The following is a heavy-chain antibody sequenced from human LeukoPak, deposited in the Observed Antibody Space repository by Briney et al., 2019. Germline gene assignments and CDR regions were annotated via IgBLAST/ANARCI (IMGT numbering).Heavy chain of an antibody. Sequence: PSETLSLTCAVYGGSFSGYYWSWIRQPPGKGLEWIGEINHSGSANYNPSLKSRVTISVDTSKNQFSLKLSSVTAADTAVYYCARFSKWGSIAARLGSGFDHWGQGTLVTVSS. D-gene: IGHD6-6*01. CDR2: INHSGSA. CDR3: ARFSKWGSIAARLGSGFDH. V-gene: IGHV4-34*01. CDR1: GGSFSGYY. J-gene: IGHJ4*02.